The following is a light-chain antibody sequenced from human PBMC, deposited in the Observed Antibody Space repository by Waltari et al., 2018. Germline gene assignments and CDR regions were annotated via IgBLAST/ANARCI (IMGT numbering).Light chain of an antibody. Sequence: EIVMTQSPGILSLSPGERATLSCRASQYLSANYVAWYQHRPGQPPRLLIFGASSRAAGIPDRFSGRGSATDFTLTINRLEPEDFTMYFCHQSAGSPQTFGQGTKLDIK. J-gene: IGKJ2*01. CDR3: HQSAGSPQT. V-gene: IGKV3-20*01. CDR2: GAS. CDR1: QYLSANY.